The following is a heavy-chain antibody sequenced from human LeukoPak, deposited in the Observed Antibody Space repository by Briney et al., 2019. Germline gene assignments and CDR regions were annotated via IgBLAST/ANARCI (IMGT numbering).Heavy chain of an antibody. CDR2: IKQDGSEK. D-gene: IGHD1-1*01. CDR3: ARTFAGRKGYFDY. V-gene: IGHV3-7*01. Sequence: GGSLRLSCAASGFTFSSYWMSWVRQAPGKGLEWVANIKQDGSEKYYVDSVKGRFTISRDNDKNSLYLKMNRLRAEDTAVYDCARTFAGRKGYFDYWGQGTLVTVSS. CDR1: GFTFSSYW. J-gene: IGHJ4*02.